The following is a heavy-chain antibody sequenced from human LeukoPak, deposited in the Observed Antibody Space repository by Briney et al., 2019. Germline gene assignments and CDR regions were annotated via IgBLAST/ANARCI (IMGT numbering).Heavy chain of an antibody. V-gene: IGHV1-18*01. J-gene: IGHJ4*02. CDR3: ARDIEVAGTGGFDY. Sequence: ASVKVSCKASGYTFTSYGISWVRQAPGQGLEWMGWISAYNGNTNYAQKLQGRVTMTTDTSTSTAYMELRSLRSDDTAVYYCARDIEVAGTGGFDYWGQGTLVTVSS. CDR2: ISAYNGNT. D-gene: IGHD6-19*01. CDR1: GYTFTSYG.